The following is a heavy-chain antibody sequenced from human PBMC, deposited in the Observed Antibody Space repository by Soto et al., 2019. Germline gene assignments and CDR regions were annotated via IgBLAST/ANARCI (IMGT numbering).Heavy chain of an antibody. J-gene: IGHJ6*02. CDR1: GGSFSYY. Sequence: SETLSLTCAVYGGSFSYYWSWIRQPPGKGLQWIGEINHSGTTNYNPSLKSRVTISVDTSKNQFSRKMTSVTASDTAVYYCARHRSGHPLNRYYYRGVDVWGQRTTVTVSS. CDR3: ARHRSGHPLNRYYYRGVDV. D-gene: IGHD3-3*01. V-gene: IGHV4-34*01. CDR2: INHSGTT.